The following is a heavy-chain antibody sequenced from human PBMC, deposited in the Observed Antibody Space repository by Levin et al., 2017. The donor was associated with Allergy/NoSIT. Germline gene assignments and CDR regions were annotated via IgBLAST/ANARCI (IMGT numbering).Heavy chain of an antibody. V-gene: IGHV3-74*01. D-gene: IGHD3-3*02. CDR2: INSDGSST. J-gene: IGHJ6*02. Sequence: GGSLRLSCAASGFTFSSYWMHWVRQAPGKGLVWVSRINSDGSSTSYADSVKGRFTISRDNAKNTLYLQMNSLRAEDTAVYYCARGSPDIFGVVIMPDYYYYYGMDVWGQGTTVTVSS. CDR1: GFTFSSYW. CDR3: ARGSPDIFGVVIMPDYYYYYGMDV.